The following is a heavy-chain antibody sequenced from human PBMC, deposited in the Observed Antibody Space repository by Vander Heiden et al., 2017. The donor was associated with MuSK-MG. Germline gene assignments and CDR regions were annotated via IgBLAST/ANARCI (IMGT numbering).Heavy chain of an antibody. J-gene: IGHJ4*02. CDR2: ISYDGGNK. CDR1: GFTFSTYG. D-gene: IGHD2-15*01. Sequence: QVQLVESGGDVVQPGRSLRLSCAASGFTFSTYGMHWVRQAPGKGLEWVAVISYDGGNKYYADSVKGRFTISRDNSENTLYLQMNSLRAEDTAVYYCAVGYCGGDNCYEFDFWGQGTLVTVSS. V-gene: IGHV3-30*03. CDR3: AVGYCGGDNCYEFDF.